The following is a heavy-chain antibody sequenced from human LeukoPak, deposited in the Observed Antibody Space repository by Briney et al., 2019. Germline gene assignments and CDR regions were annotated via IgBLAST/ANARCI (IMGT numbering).Heavy chain of an antibody. CDR2: IYHSGST. D-gene: IGHD6-19*01. V-gene: IGHV4-38-2*02. J-gene: IGHJ5*02. CDR1: GYSISSGYY. Sequence: PSETLSLTCTVSGYSISSGYYWGWIRQPPGKGLEWIGSIYHSGSTYYNPSLKSRVTISVDTSKNQFSLKLSSVTAADTAVYYCARNLAVAWNWFDPWGQGTLVTASS. CDR3: ARNLAVAWNWFDP.